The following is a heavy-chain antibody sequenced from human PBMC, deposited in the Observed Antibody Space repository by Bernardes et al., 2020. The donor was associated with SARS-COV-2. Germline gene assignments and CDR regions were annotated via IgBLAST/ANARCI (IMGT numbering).Heavy chain of an antibody. CDR1: GFTFSTYG. CDR2: ISNDGVNA. CDR3: AKGREWELSNPVAN. D-gene: IGHD3-3*01. J-gene: IGHJ4*01. V-gene: IGHV3-30*18. Sequence: GGSLRLSCAASGFTFSTYGMHWVRQAPGKGLEWVAVISNDGVNAYYLDSVKGRFALSRDNSQNTVYLQMNSLRPEDTAVYFCAKGREWELSNPVANWGHGTLVTVSS.